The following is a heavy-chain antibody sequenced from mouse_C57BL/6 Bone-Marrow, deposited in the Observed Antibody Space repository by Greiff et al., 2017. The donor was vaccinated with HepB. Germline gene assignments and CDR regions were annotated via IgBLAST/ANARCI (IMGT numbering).Heavy chain of an antibody. Sequence: EVQLVESGPGLVKPSQSLSLTCSVTGYSITSGYYWNWIRQFPGNKLEWMGYISYDGSNNYNPSLKNRISITRDTSKNQFFLKLNSVTTEDTAPLYRAGGGDYDVFAYWGQGTLVTVSA. J-gene: IGHJ3*01. CDR3: AGGGDYDVFAY. CDR2: ISYDGSN. CDR1: GYSITSGYY. V-gene: IGHV3-6*01. D-gene: IGHD2-4*01.